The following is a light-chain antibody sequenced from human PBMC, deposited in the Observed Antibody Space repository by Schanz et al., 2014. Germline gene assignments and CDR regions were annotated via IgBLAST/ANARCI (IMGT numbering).Light chain of an antibody. CDR3: QQSYSTPRT. CDR2: ATS. CDR1: QDISDY. V-gene: IGKV1-39*01. J-gene: IGKJ4*01. Sequence: DIQMPQSPSSLSASVGDRVTITCQASQDISDYLNWYQQKPGKAPKLLIYATSSLQSGVPSRFSGSGSGTYFTLTISSLQPEDFATYYCQQSYSTPRTFGGGTKVDSK.